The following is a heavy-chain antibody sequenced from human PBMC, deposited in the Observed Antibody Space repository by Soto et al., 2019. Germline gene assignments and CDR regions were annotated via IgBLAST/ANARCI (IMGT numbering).Heavy chain of an antibody. CDR3: ARRMMGNILYSDY. CDR1: GGSFRSSPDS. J-gene: IGHJ4*02. Sequence: SLTSPGSGGSFRSSPDSWGWIRNPPGKGMEWIGNIFYRGNTYHNPSLKSRVTISVDTSKNQFSLRLSSVTAADTAVYYCARRMMGNILYSDYWCQGILVSVSS. CDR2: IFYRGNT. V-gene: IGHV4-39*01. D-gene: IGHD2-15*01.